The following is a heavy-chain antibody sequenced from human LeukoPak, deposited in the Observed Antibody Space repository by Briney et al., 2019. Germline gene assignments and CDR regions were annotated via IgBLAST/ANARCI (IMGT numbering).Heavy chain of an antibody. Sequence: PGGSLRLSCAASGFTFSNAWMSWVRQAPGKGLEWVGRIKSKTDGGTTDYAAPVKGRFTISRDDSKNTLYLQMNSLKTEDTAVYYCTTDRTPGGITIFGVAMGYYFDYWGQGTLVTVSS. CDR2: IKSKTDGGTT. J-gene: IGHJ4*02. CDR1: GFTFSNAW. D-gene: IGHD3-3*01. V-gene: IGHV3-15*01. CDR3: TTDRTPGGITIFGVAMGYYFDY.